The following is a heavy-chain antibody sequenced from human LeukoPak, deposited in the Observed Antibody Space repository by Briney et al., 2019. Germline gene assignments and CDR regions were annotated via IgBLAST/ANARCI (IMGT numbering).Heavy chain of an antibody. CDR1: GGSFSGYY. Sequence: PSETLSLTCAVYGGSFSGYYWSRIRQPPGKGLEWIGEINHSGSTNFNPSLKSRVTISVDTSKNQFSLKLSSVTAADTAVYYCARVPLCIVVDAFDIWGQGTMVTVSS. J-gene: IGHJ3*02. CDR3: ARVPLCIVVDAFDI. V-gene: IGHV4-34*01. CDR2: INHSGST. D-gene: IGHD2-21*01.